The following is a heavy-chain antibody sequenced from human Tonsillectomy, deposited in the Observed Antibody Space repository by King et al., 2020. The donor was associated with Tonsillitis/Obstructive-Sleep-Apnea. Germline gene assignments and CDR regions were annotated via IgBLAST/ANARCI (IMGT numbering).Heavy chain of an antibody. V-gene: IGHV4-39*01. CDR2: IYYSGST. J-gene: IGHJ4*02. CDR3: AGYSYGSYYSDY. D-gene: IGHD5-18*01. CDR1: GGSISSSSYY. Sequence: QLQESGPGLVKPSETLSLTCTVSGGSISSSSYYWGWIRQPPGKGLEGIGSIYYSGSTHYNPSLKSRVTISVETSKNQFSLKLSSVTAADTAVYYCAGYSYGSYYSDYWGQGTLVTVSS.